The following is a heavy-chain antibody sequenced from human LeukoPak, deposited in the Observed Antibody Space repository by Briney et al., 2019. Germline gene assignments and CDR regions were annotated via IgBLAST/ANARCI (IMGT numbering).Heavy chain of an antibody. CDR3: ARGQSFRDGYNYGDAFDI. Sequence: SVKVSFKSSGGTFSSYAISGLRQAPGQIREGMCGIIPIFRTANYAQKLQGRVTITAHESTTTDYMELSSLRSEDTAVYYCARGQSFRDGYNYGDAFDIWGQGTMVTVSS. CDR1: GGTFSSYA. CDR2: IIPIFRTA. J-gene: IGHJ3*02. V-gene: IGHV1-69*13. D-gene: IGHD5-24*01.